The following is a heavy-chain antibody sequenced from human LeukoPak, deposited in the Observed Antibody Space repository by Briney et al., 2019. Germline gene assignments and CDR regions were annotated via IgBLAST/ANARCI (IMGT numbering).Heavy chain of an antibody. J-gene: IGHJ3*02. CDR2: MNSDGGDT. V-gene: IGHV3-74*01. D-gene: IGHD2-15*01. Sequence: GGSLRLSRAASGFTFSTSCTYWGCQGPGKGLMWVSCMNSDGGDTAYADSVKVRFTISRDNAKNTLYLQMSSLRAEDTAVYFCVIYTWGDISDIWGQGTMVTASS. CDR1: GFTFSTSC. CDR3: VIYTWGDISDI.